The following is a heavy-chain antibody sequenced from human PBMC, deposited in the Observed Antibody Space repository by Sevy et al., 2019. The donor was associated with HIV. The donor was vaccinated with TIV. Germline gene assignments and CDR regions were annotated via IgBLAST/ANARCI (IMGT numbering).Heavy chain of an antibody. J-gene: IGHJ4*02. CDR3: ARDAATVTTVTHFDY. Sequence: SETLSLTCAVSGGSISSGGYSWNWIRQPPGEGLEWIGYIFHTGSTCYNPSLKSRVTISVDRSKNQFSLQLSSVTAADTAIYYCARDAATVTTVTHFDYWGQGTLVTVSS. CDR2: IFHTGST. D-gene: IGHD4-17*01. CDR1: GGSISSGGYS. V-gene: IGHV4-30-2*01.